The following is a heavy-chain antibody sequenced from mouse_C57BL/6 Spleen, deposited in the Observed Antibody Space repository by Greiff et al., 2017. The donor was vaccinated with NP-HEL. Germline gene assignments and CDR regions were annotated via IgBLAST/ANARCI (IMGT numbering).Heavy chain of an antibody. CDR2: INPNYGTI. D-gene: IGHD1-1*01. CDR3: TRWVYLNYFDY. J-gene: IGHJ2*01. CDR1: GYSFTDYN. V-gene: IGHV1-39*01. Sequence: VQLQQSGPELVKPGASVKISCKASGYSFTDYNMNWVKQSHGKSLEWIGEINPNYGTISYNQKFKGKATLTVDKSSSTAYMQLNSLTSEDSAVYYCTRWVYLNYFDYWGQGTTLTVSS.